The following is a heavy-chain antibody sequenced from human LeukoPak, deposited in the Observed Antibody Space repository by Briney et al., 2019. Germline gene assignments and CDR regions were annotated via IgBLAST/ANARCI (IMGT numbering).Heavy chain of an antibody. D-gene: IGHD1-1*01. Sequence: SGPTLVNPSDTLSLTCTVSGGSISDFYWSWIRQPAGKGLEWIGRIYISGNTNYNPSPKSRATMSLDTSKNHFSLRLSSVTAADTAVYYCARNAGDYWGQGTLVTVSS. J-gene: IGHJ4*02. CDR2: IYISGNT. CDR1: GGSISDFY. V-gene: IGHV4-4*07. CDR3: ARNAGDY.